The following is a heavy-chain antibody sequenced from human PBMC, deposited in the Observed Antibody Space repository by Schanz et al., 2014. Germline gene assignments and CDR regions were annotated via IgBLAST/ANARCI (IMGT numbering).Heavy chain of an antibody. V-gene: IGHV3-23*01. J-gene: IGHJ5*02. Sequence: EVKLLESGGTLVRPGGSLRLSCAASGFTFSTYAMAWVRQAPGKGLEWVSSINTGGDSTYYADSVKGRFTISRDNSRDTVYLQMNSLRADDTAVYYCARPALWFGDNCFDPWGQGTLVTVSS. D-gene: IGHD3-10*01. CDR1: GFTFSTYA. CDR2: INTGGDST. CDR3: ARPALWFGDNCFDP.